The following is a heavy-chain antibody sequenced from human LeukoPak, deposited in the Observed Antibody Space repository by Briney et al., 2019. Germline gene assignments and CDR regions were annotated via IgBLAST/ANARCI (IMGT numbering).Heavy chain of an antibody. D-gene: IGHD5-18*01. V-gene: IGHV4-59*01. J-gene: IGHJ6*03. CDR2: IYYSGST. CDR1: GGSISSYY. Sequence: SETLSLTCTVSGGSISSYYWSWIRQPPGKGLEWIGYIYYSGSTNYNPPLKSRVTISVDTSKKQFSLKLSSVTAADTAVYYCARLSGYSYGNYNYYYMDVWGKGTTVTISS. CDR3: ARLSGYSYGNYNYYYMDV.